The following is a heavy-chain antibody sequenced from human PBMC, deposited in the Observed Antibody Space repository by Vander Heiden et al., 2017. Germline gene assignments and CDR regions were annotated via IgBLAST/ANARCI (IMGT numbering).Heavy chain of an antibody. CDR2: INPTGGIT. J-gene: IGHJ4*02. V-gene: IGHV1-46*01. D-gene: IGHD4-4*01. CDR3: ARVRDGYSFSFFDH. CDR1: GYTFLRYY. Sequence: QVQLAQSGAEVKKPGASVRVSCKASGYTFLRYYVHWVRQAPGQGLEWMGGINPTGGITTYAQKFQGRVTVTRDTSTSTVYMELSSLRSDDTAVYYCARVRDGYSFSFFDHWGQGTLVTVSS.